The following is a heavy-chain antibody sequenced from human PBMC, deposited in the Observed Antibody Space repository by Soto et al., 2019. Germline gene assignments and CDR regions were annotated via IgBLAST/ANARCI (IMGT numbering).Heavy chain of an antibody. D-gene: IGHD6-13*01. J-gene: IGHJ4*02. CDR2: IYPSGST. V-gene: IGHV4-31*03. CDR1: GGSISSGGYY. Sequence: QVQLQESGPGLVKPSQTLSLTCTVSGGSISSGGYYWSWIRQHSGKGLEWIGYIYPSGSTYYKPSLMSRVTISVDTSKNQFSLKLSSVTAADTAVYYCATYSSSWLNFDYWGQGTLVTVSS. CDR3: ATYSSSWLNFDY.